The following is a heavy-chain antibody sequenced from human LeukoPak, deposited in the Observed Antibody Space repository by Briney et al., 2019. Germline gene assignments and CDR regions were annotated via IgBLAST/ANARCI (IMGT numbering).Heavy chain of an antibody. CDR2: INAGNGNT. D-gene: IGHD3-3*01. Sequence: ASVKVSCKASGYTFTSYAMHWVRQAPGQRLEWMGWINAGNGNTKYSQKFQGRVTITRDTSASTAYMELSSLRSEDTAVYYCARPMVGMVGYFDYWGQGTLVTVSS. V-gene: IGHV1-3*01. CDR3: ARPMVGMVGYFDY. J-gene: IGHJ4*02. CDR1: GYTFTSYA.